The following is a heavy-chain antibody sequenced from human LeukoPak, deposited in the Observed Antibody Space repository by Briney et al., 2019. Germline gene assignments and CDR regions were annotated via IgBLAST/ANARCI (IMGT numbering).Heavy chain of an antibody. CDR1: GFTFYDYG. V-gene: IGHV3-7*05. Sequence: PGGSLRLSCAASGFTFYDYGMCWVRQAPGKGLEWVAHINQDGSEKYYVDSAKGRFTISRDNARNSQYLQMHYLRAEDTAVYYCASRAGGRSSWYAGYWGQGTLVTVSS. D-gene: IGHD6-13*01. J-gene: IGHJ4*02. CDR2: INQDGSEK. CDR3: ASRAGGRSSWYAGY.